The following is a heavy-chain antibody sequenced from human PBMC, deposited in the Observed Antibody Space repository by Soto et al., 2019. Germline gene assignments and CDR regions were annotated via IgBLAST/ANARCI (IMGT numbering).Heavy chain of an antibody. CDR3: ARYVPRGLWWDYRGGLGYHFDS. V-gene: IGHV3-33*01. J-gene: IGHJ4*02. D-gene: IGHD2-21*01. CDR1: GFTFSSYG. Sequence: GGSLRLSCAASGFTFSSYGMHWVRQAPGKGLEWVAVIRYDGSNKYYADSVKGRFTISRDNLKNTLYLQMNSLRAEDTAVHYCARYVPRGLWWDYRGGLGYHFDSWGQGTMVTVSS. CDR2: IRYDGSNK.